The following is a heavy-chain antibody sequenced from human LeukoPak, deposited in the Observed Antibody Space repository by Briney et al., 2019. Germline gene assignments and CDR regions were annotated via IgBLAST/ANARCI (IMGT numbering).Heavy chain of an antibody. V-gene: IGHV3-15*01. J-gene: IGHJ5*02. CDR2: IKSETDGGTK. Sequence: TGGSLRLSCAASGFPFTNAWMTWVRQAPRKGLEWVARIKSETDGGTKEYAAPVKGRFTISRDDSKTTLYLEMNSLKTEDTALYYCATQGLWFGEFGWFDPWGQGTLVIVSS. CDR3: ATQGLWFGEFGWFDP. CDR1: GFPFTNAW. D-gene: IGHD3-10*01.